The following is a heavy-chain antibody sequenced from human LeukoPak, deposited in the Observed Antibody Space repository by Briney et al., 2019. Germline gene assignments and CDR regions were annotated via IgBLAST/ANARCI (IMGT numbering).Heavy chain of an antibody. V-gene: IGHV3-11*05. D-gene: IGHD3-10*01. J-gene: IGHJ4*02. CDR3: ARDPSYYGSGSLYYFDY. CDR2: ISSSSSYT. CDR1: GGSISSGGYY. Sequence: LSLTCTVSGGSISSGGYYWSWIRQAPGKGLEWVSYISSSSSYTNYADSVKGRFTISRDNAKNSLYLQMNSLRAEDTAVYYCARDPSYYGSGSLYYFDYWGQGTLVTVSS.